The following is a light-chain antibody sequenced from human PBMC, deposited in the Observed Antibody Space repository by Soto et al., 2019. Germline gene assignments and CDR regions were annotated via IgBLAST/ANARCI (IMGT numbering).Light chain of an antibody. CDR3: QQYDRTPWT. V-gene: IGKV3-20*01. CDR2: GES. CDR1: QSVRNSY. Sequence: EIVLTQSPGTLSLSPGERATLSCRASQSVRNSYLAWYQQKPGQAPRLLIHGESSRATGIPDRFSGSESGTDFTLTISRLEPEDFAVYYCQQYDRTPWTFGQGTKVDIK. J-gene: IGKJ1*01.